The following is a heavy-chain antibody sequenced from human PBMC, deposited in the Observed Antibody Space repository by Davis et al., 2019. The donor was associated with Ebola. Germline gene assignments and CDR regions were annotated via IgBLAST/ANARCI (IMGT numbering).Heavy chain of an antibody. V-gene: IGHV3-23*01. Sequence: GESLKISCAASGFTFRNYAMSWVRQAPGKGLEWVASITGTGRTTYYAVSAQGRFTISRDNSNNTLYLQMNSLRAEDTAVYYCARDWAYYDFWSGYYTVSYGMDVWGQGTTVTVSS. CDR3: ARDWAYYDFWSGYYTVSYGMDV. CDR2: ITGTGRTT. D-gene: IGHD3-3*01. J-gene: IGHJ6*02. CDR1: GFTFRNYA.